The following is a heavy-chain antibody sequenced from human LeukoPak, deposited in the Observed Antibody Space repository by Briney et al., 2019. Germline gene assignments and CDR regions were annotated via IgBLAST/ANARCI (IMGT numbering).Heavy chain of an antibody. CDR2: IYYSGST. D-gene: IGHD3-10*01. J-gene: IGHJ6*02. CDR1: GGSISSYY. V-gene: IGHV4-59*01. CDR3: ARGPRWGYYGSGSYRCFYYYGMDV. Sequence: SETLSLTCTVSGGSISSYYWSWIRQPPGKGLEWIGYIYYSGSTNYNPSLKSRVTISVDTSKNQFSPKLSSVTAADTAVYYCARGPRWGYYGSGSYRCFYYYGMDVWGQGTTVTVSS.